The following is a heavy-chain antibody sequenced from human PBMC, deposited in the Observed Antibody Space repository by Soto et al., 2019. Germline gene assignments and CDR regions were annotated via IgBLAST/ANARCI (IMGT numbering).Heavy chain of an antibody. V-gene: IGHV3-21*01. J-gene: IGHJ6*02. Sequence: PXGSLLLSCISSGFTFRTYTMNGVRQAPGKGLEWVSGIRGFSPYTFYAESVKGRFTISRDNAKNSLYLQMNSLRAEDTAVYYCARDRGYDAHDYYYNAMDVWGQGTTVTVSS. CDR3: ARDRGYDAHDYYYNAMDV. CDR2: IRGFSPYT. CDR1: GFTFRTYT. D-gene: IGHD2-15*01.